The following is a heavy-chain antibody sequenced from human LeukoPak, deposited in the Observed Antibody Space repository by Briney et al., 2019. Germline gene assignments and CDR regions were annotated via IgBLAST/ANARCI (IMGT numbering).Heavy chain of an antibody. Sequence: SETLSLTCTVSGGSISSYYWSWIRQPAGKGLEWIGRIYTSGSTNYNPSLKSRVTMSVDTSKNQFSLKLSSVTAADTAVYYCAGKGRYFDWLRPSDAFDIWGQGTMVTVSS. V-gene: IGHV4-4*07. CDR1: GGSISSYY. J-gene: IGHJ3*02. CDR3: AGKGRYFDWLRPSDAFDI. CDR2: IYTSGST. D-gene: IGHD3-9*01.